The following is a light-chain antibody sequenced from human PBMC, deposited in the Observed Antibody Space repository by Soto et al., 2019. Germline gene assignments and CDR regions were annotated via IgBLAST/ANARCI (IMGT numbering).Light chain of an antibody. CDR1: QNIKDY. J-gene: IGKJ5*01. V-gene: IGKV3-15*01. CDR2: GAS. Sequence: EIVMTQSPATLSMSPGERATLSCRASQNIKDYLAWFQQKPGQAPRLLIYGASTRATAIPARFSGSGSGTEFTLSISSLQSEDFAVYYCQHHTDWPPITFGQGTRLEIE. CDR3: QHHTDWPPIT.